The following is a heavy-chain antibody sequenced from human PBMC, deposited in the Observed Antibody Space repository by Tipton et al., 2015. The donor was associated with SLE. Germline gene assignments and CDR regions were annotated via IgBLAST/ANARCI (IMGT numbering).Heavy chain of an antibody. Sequence: TLSLTCTVSGGSISSYYWSWIRQPPGKGLEWIGYIYYSGSTNYNPSLKSRVTISVDTSKNQFSLKLSSVTAADTAVCYCARFFTNWFDPWGQGTLVTVSS. CDR1: GGSISSYY. J-gene: IGHJ5*02. CDR2: IYYSGST. D-gene: IGHD3-3*01. CDR3: ARFFTNWFDP. V-gene: IGHV4-59*01.